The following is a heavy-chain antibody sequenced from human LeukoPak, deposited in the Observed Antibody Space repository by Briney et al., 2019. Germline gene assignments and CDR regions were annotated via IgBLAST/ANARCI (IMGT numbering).Heavy chain of an antibody. D-gene: IGHD3-10*01. CDR3: ARGGTMVRGVINY. V-gene: IGHV4-34*01. CDR1: GGSFSGYY. CDR2: INHGGST. J-gene: IGHJ4*02. Sequence: SETLSLTCAVYGGSFSGYYWSWIRQPPGKGLEWIGEINHGGSTNYNPTHKSRGTISVDTSKNQFSLKLSSVTAADTAVYYCARGGTMVRGVINYWGQGTLVTVSS.